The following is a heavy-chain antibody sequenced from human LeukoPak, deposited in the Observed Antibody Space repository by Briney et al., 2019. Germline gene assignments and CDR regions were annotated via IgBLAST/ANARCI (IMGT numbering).Heavy chain of an antibody. J-gene: IGHJ4*02. CDR1: GFTFSTYG. CDR3: AKDGALDCGALDY. Sequence: GGSLRLSCAASGFTFSTYGMHWVRQAPGKGLEWVAFIRYDGGNQYYADSVKGRFTISRDNAKNSLYLQMNSLRAEDTALYYCAKDGALDCGALDYWGQGTLVTVSS. CDR2: IRYDGGNQ. D-gene: IGHD3/OR15-3a*01. V-gene: IGHV3-30*02.